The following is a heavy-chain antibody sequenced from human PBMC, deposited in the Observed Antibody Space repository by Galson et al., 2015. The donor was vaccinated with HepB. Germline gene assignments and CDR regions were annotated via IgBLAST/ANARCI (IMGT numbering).Heavy chain of an antibody. D-gene: IGHD3-10*01. Sequence: SLRLSCAASGFTFSSYGMHWVRQAPGKGLEWVAVIWYDGSNKYYADSVKGRFTISRDNSKNTLYLQMNSLRAEDTAVYYCARERTYYYGSGTDYWGQGTLVTVSS. CDR1: GFTFSSYG. CDR3: ARERTYYYGSGTDY. J-gene: IGHJ4*02. V-gene: IGHV3-33*01. CDR2: IWYDGSNK.